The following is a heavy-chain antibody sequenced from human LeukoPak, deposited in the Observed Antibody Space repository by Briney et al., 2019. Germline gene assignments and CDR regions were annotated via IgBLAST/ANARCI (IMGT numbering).Heavy chain of an antibody. CDR2: ISSSGSTI. V-gene: IGHV3-11*04. CDR1: GFTFSDYY. Sequence: PGGSLRLSCAAFGFTFSDYYMSWIRQAPGKGLEWVSYISSSGSTIYYADSVKGRFTISRDNAKNSLYLQMNSLRAEDTAVYYCAKSATVMLRKTSHFDYWGQGTLVTVSS. CDR3: AKSATVMLRKTSHFDY. J-gene: IGHJ4*02. D-gene: IGHD4-17*01.